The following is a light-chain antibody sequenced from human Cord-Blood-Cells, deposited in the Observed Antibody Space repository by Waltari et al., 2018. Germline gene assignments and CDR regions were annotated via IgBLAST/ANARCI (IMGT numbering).Light chain of an antibody. Sequence: EIVMKQSPATLSVSPGERATLSCRASQSVSSNLAGYQQKPGQAPRLLIYGASTRATGSPARFSGSGSGTEFTLTISSLQSEDFAVYYCQQYNNWPPLTFGGGTKVEIK. CDR2: GAS. CDR3: QQYNNWPPLT. V-gene: IGKV3-15*01. J-gene: IGKJ4*01. CDR1: QSVSSN.